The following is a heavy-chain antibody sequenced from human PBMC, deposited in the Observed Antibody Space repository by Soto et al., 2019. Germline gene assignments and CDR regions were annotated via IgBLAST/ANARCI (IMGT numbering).Heavy chain of an antibody. V-gene: IGHV1-69*13. D-gene: IGHD5-18*01. CDR2: IIPIFGTA. CDR1: GGTFSSYA. CDR3: ARGGGYSYGHAYYYGMDV. J-gene: IGHJ6*02. Sequence: GASVKVSCKASGGTFSSYAISWVRQAPGQGLEWMGGIIPIFGTANYAQKFQGRVTITADESTSTAYMELSSLRSEDTAVYYCARGGGYSYGHAYYYGMDVWGQGTTVTVSS.